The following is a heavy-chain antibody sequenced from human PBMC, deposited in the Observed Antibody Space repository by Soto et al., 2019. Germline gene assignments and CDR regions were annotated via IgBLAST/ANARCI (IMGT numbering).Heavy chain of an antibody. Sequence: LRLSCAASGFSFNRHWMTWVRQAPGKGLEWVASIKQDGGEEYHVDSVKGRFTISRDNADNSLFLQMNSLRAEDTAVYFCARDPYYYDSHYYYGVDVWGQGTTVTVSS. CDR1: GFSFNRHW. D-gene: IGHD3-22*01. J-gene: IGHJ6*02. V-gene: IGHV3-7*01. CDR2: IKQDGGEE. CDR3: ARDPYYYDSHYYYGVDV.